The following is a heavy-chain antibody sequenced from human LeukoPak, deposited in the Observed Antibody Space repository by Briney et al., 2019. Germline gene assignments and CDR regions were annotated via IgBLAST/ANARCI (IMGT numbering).Heavy chain of an antibody. J-gene: IGHJ4*02. Sequence: SGGSLRLSCAASGFTVSSNYMSWVRQAPGKGLEWVSGISGSGGSTYYADSVKGRFTISRDNSKNTLYLQMNSLRAEDTAVYYCAKGEQLEDFDYWGQGTLVTVSS. CDR1: GFTVSSNY. CDR3: AKGEQLEDFDY. V-gene: IGHV3-23*01. D-gene: IGHD1-1*01. CDR2: ISGSGGST.